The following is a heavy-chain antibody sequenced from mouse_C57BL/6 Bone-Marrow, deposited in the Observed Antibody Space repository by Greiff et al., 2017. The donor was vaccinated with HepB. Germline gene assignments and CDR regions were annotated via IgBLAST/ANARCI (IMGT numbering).Heavy chain of an antibody. V-gene: IGHV2-9-1*01. J-gene: IGHJ2*01. CDR3: ARMSPSGRSYYFDY. CDR1: GFSLTSYA. Sequence: VKLMESGPGLVAPSQSLSITCTVSGFSLTSYAISWVRQPPGKGLEWLGVIWTGGGTNYNSALKSRLSISKDNSKSQVFLKMNSLQTDDTARYYCARMSPSGRSYYFDYWGQGTTLTVSS. CDR2: IWTGGGT.